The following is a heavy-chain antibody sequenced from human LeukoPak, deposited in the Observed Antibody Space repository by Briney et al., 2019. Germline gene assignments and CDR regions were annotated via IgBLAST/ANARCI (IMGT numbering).Heavy chain of an antibody. J-gene: IGHJ4*02. D-gene: IGHD3-22*01. Sequence: GGSLRLSCAASGFTLGTYWMSWVRQAPGKGLEWVANIKEDGSEKYHVDSVKGRFTISRDNAKNSLYLQMNSLRAEDTAVYYCVRGYASSGYYGDDFWGQGTLVTVSS. CDR1: GFTLGTYW. CDR2: IKEDGSEK. V-gene: IGHV3-7*04. CDR3: VRGYASSGYYGDDF.